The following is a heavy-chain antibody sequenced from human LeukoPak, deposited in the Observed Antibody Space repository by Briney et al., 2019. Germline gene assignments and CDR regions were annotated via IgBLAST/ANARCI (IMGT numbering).Heavy chain of an antibody. Sequence: GASVKVSCKASGYTFTSYGISWVRQAPGQGLEWMGWINPNSGGTNYAQKFQGRVTMTRDTSISTAYMELSRLRSDDTAVYYCARDTDFDYWGQGTLVTVSS. CDR2: INPNSGGT. J-gene: IGHJ4*02. CDR1: GYTFTSYG. CDR3: ARDTDFDY. V-gene: IGHV1-2*02. D-gene: IGHD4-11*01.